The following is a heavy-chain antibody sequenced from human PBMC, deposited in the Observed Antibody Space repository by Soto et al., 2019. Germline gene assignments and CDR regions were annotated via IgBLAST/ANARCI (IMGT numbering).Heavy chain of an antibody. CDR1: GGSFSNYA. J-gene: IGHJ4*02. D-gene: IGHD1-26*01. CDR3: AREMGATNDY. CDR2: IVPFVGIT. Sequence: QVQLVQSGAEVKKPGSSVKVSCKASGGSFSNYALNWVRQAPGQGLEWMGRIVPFVGITKYAQKFQGRVTIPADNSTSTVYMELSSLRSEDTAVYYCAREMGATNDYWGQGTLVTVSS. V-gene: IGHV1-69*04.